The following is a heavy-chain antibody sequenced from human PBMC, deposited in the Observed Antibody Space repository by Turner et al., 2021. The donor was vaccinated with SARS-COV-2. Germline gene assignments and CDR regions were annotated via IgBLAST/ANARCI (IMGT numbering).Heavy chain of an antibody. Sequence: QVQLVQSGAEVKKPGASVKVSCKASGYTFTSYYVHWVRQAPGQGLEWMGIINPSGDSTSYPQKFQGRVTMARDTSTSTVYMELSSLRSEDTAVYYCALYSGYDSWYGMDVWGQGTTVTVSS. CDR3: ALYSGYDSWYGMDV. D-gene: IGHD5-12*01. CDR1: GYTFTSYY. V-gene: IGHV1-46*01. J-gene: IGHJ6*02. CDR2: INPSGDST.